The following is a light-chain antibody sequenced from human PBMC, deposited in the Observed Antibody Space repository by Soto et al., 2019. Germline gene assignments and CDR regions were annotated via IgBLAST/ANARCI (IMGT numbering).Light chain of an antibody. J-gene: IGKJ4*01. CDR1: QSVGIY. CDR3: QQRDIWPPLT. V-gene: IGKV3-11*01. CDR2: DAT. Sequence: VLTQSPATLSLSPGERATLFCKASQSVGIYMGWFQQKPGQAPRVLIYDATNRAGGVPARFSGSGSGTDFTLTISSLEAEDSAVYYCQQRDIWPPLTFGGGTKLENK.